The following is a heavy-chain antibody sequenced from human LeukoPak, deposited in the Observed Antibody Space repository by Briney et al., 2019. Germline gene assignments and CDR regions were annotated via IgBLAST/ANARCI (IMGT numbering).Heavy chain of an antibody. CDR3: ARDPTTVTSIFDP. Sequence: DPSETLSLTCTVSGVSISAYYWSWIRQPAGSGLEWIGRIYPGESIYATENSYYNPSLNSRVTMSGDTSKNQLTLKLSSVTAADTAIYYCARDPTTVTSIFDPWGPGTLVTVSS. CDR2: IYPGESIYATENS. J-gene: IGHJ5*02. V-gene: IGHV4-4*07. CDR1: GVSISAYY. D-gene: IGHD4-17*01.